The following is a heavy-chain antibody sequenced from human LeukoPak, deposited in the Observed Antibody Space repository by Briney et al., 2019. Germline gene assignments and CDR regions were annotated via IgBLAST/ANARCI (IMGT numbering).Heavy chain of an antibody. V-gene: IGHV3-30*18. CDR1: GFTFSSYG. CDR2: ISYDGSNK. Sequence: PGRSLRLSCAASGFTFSSYGMHWVRQAPGKGREWVAVISYDGSNKYYADSVKGRFTISRDNSKNTLYLQMNSLRAEDTAVYYCAKDYSSGYIVDAFDIWGQGTMVTVSS. J-gene: IGHJ3*02. CDR3: AKDYSSGYIVDAFDI. D-gene: IGHD3-22*01.